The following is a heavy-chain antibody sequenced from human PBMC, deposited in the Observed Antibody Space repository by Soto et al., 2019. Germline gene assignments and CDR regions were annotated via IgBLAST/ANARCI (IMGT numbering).Heavy chain of an antibody. CDR1: GGTFSSYA. V-gene: IGHV1-69*13. CDR3: AREGMVGATNFDY. J-gene: IGHJ4*02. Sequence: ASVKVSCKASGGTFSSYAISWVRQAPGQGLEWMGGIIPIFGTANYAQKFQGRVTITADESTSTAYMELSSLRSEDTAVYYCAREGMVGATNFDYWGQGTLVTVSS. CDR2: IIPIFGTA. D-gene: IGHD1-26*01.